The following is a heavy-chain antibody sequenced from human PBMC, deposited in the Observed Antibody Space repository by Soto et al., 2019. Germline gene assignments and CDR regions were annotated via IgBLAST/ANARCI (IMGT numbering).Heavy chain of an antibody. D-gene: IGHD6-13*01. CDR1: GYTFSNFL. J-gene: IGHJ4*02. Sequence: GESLKISFQCSGYTFSNFLIGLVRQLPGKGLEWMGIIYPGDHETRYSPSFHGKVTISADKSINTAYLQWNSLEASDNAFYFCARSPRSSPYFDYWGQGALVTVS. V-gene: IGHV5-51*01. CDR2: IYPGDHET. CDR3: ARSPRSSPYFDY.